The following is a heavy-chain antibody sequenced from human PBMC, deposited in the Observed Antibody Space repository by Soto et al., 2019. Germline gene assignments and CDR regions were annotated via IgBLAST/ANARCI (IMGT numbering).Heavy chain of an antibody. CDR3: ARHQRDDASRKIDC. CDR2: INPADSDI. CDR1: GYSFTSNC. D-gene: IGHD3-16*01. J-gene: IGHJ4*02. V-gene: IGHV5-51*01. Sequence: LGESLKISCHGSGYSFTSNCIGLVLQMPGKGLEWMGIINPADSDIKYSPSFQGQVTISADKSIGTAYLQWSSLKASDTAMYYCARHQRDDASRKIDCWGQGTLVTVSS.